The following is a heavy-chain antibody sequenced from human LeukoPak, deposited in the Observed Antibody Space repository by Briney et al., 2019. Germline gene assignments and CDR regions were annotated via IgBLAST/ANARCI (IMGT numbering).Heavy chain of an antibody. CDR2: INYSGST. D-gene: IGHD3-22*01. V-gene: IGHV4-59*01. Sequence: SETLSLTCTVSGCSISSYYWGWNRQPPGKGLEWIGYINYSGSTNYNPSLKSRVTISVDTSKNQFSLKLSSVTAADTAVYYCARERLTYYYDSSGFWDYMDIWGKGTTVTVSS. CDR1: GCSISSYY. J-gene: IGHJ6*03. CDR3: ARERLTYYYDSSGFWDYMDI.